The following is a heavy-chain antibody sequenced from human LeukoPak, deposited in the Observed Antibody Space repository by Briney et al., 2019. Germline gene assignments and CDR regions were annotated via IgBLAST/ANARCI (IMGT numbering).Heavy chain of an antibody. J-gene: IGHJ4*02. D-gene: IGHD3-9*01. CDR1: GGSISSYY. CDR2: IYYSGST. Sequence: SETLSLTCTVSGGSISSYYWSWIRQPPGKGLEWIGYIYYSGSTNYNPSLKSRVTISVDTSKNQFSLKLSSVTAADTAVYYWARSPVLRYFDWLPYFDYWGQGTLVTVSS. CDR3: ARSPVLRYFDWLPYFDY. V-gene: IGHV4-59*08.